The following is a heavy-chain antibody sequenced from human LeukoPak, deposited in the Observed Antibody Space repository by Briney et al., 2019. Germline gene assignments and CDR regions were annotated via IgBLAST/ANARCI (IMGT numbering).Heavy chain of an antibody. Sequence: SETLSLTCTVSGGSISSYYWSWIRQPPGKGLEWIGEINHSGSTNYNPSLKSRVTISVDTSKNQFSLKLSSVTAADTAVYYCARGHRRTTVTTRWFDPWGQGTLVTVSS. CDR2: INHSGST. D-gene: IGHD4-17*01. CDR1: GGSISSYY. CDR3: ARGHRRTTVTTRWFDP. V-gene: IGHV4-34*01. J-gene: IGHJ5*02.